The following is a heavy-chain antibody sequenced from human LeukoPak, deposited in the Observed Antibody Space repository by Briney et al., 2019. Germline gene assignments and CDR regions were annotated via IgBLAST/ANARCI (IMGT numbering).Heavy chain of an antibody. CDR2: LSGSGGAT. Sequence: GGSLRLSCAASGFTFSNYAMAWVRQAPGKGLEWVSILSGSGGATYYADSVKGRFTISRDNAKNSLYLQMNSLRAEDTALYYCAKDYDSSPDAFDIWGQGTMVTVSS. V-gene: IGHV3-23*01. J-gene: IGHJ3*02. D-gene: IGHD3-22*01. CDR3: AKDYDSSPDAFDI. CDR1: GFTFSNYA.